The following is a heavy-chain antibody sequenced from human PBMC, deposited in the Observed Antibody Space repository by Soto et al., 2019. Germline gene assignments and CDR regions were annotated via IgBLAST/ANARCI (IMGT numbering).Heavy chain of an antibody. J-gene: IGHJ6*02. Sequence: QVQLVESGGGVVQPGRSLRLSCAASGFTFSSYGMHWVRQAPGKGLAWVEVIWYDGSNKYYADSVKGRFTISRDNSKNTLYMQMNSMRAEHTAVYYCARGGGILVVPAHMSYGMAVWGQGTTVTVSS. CDR1: GFTFSSYG. V-gene: IGHV3-33*01. CDR3: ARGGGILVVPAHMSYGMAV. CDR2: IWYDGSNK. D-gene: IGHD2-2*01.